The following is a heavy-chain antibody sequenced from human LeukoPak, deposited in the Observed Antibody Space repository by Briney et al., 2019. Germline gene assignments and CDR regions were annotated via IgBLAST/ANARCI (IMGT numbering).Heavy chain of an antibody. V-gene: IGHV1-2*02. D-gene: IGHD6-19*01. Sequence: ASVKVSCKASGYTFTGYYMHWVRQAPGQGLEWMGWINPNSGGTNHAQKFQGRVTMTRDTSISTAYMELSRLRSDDTAVYYCARGSSGWYETFDHWGQGTLVTVSS. CDR2: INPNSGGT. J-gene: IGHJ4*02. CDR3: ARGSSGWYETFDH. CDR1: GYTFTGYY.